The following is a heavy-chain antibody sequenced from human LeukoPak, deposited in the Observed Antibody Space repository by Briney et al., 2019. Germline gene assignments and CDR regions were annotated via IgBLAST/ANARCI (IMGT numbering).Heavy chain of an antibody. CDR2: IYYSGST. V-gene: IGHV4-59*01. D-gene: IGHD5-18*01. J-gene: IGHJ4*02. CDR3: AREVLGGYSYEV. CDR1: GGSISSYY. Sequence: SETLSLTCTVSGGSISSYYWSWIRQPPGKGLEWIGYIYYSGSTYYNPSLKSRVTISVDTSKNQFSLKLSSVTTADTAVYYCAREVLGGYSYEVWGQGTLVTVSS.